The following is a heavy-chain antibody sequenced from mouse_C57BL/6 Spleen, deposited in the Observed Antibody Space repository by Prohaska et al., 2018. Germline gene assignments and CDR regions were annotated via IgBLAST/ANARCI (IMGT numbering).Heavy chain of an antibody. D-gene: IGHD1-3*01. J-gene: IGHJ2*01. V-gene: IGHV6-3*01. CDR1: GFTFSNYW. CDR2: IRLKSDNYET. CDR3: TAPAGSSDY. Sequence: EVQLEESGGGLVQPGGSMKLSCVASGFTFSNYWMNWVRQSPEKGLEWVAQIRLKSDNYETHYAESVKGRFTISRDDSKSSVYLQMNNLRAEDTGIYYCTAPAGSSDYWGQGTTLTVSS.